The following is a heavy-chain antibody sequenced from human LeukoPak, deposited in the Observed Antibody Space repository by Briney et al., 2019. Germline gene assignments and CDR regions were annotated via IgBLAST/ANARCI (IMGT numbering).Heavy chain of an antibody. CDR2: ISYDGSNK. V-gene: IGHV3-30*04. Sequence: PGRSLRLSCAASGFTFSSYAMHWVRQAPGKGLEWVAVISYDGSNKYYADSVKGRFTISRDNSKNTLYLQMNSLRAEDTAVYYCARDRDPGVRGVVFDYWGQGTLVTVSS. D-gene: IGHD3-10*01. CDR3: ARDRDPGVRGVVFDY. CDR1: GFTFSSYA. J-gene: IGHJ4*02.